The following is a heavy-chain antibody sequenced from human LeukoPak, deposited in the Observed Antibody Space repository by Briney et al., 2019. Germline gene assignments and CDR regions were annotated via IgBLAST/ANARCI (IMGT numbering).Heavy chain of an antibody. D-gene: IGHD5-24*01. CDR1: GGSISSSNYY. J-gene: IGHJ4*02. V-gene: IGHV4-39*01. Sequence: SGTLSLTCTVSGGSISSSNYYWGWIRQPPGKGLEWIGSIYYSGSSFDNPALKSRVTISVDTSKNQFSLKLSSVTAADTAVYYCARHRSGWLQSSFDYWGQGTLVTVSS. CDR3: ARHRSGWLQSSFDY. CDR2: IYYSGSS.